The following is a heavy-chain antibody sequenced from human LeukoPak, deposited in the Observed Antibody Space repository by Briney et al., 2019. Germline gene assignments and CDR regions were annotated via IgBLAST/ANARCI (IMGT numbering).Heavy chain of an antibody. CDR3: AKNDYGTDSDFYYMDF. J-gene: IGHJ6*03. D-gene: IGHD3/OR15-3a*01. V-gene: IGHV3-30*02. CDR1: GFTFSSYW. CDR2: IRYDSRII. Sequence: GGSLRLSCAASGFTFSSYWMSWVRQAPGKGLAWVAFIRYDSRIIHYADSVKGRFTISRDNSKNTVFLQMNSLKIEDTAVYYCAKNDYGTDSDFYYMDFWGKGTKVTVSS.